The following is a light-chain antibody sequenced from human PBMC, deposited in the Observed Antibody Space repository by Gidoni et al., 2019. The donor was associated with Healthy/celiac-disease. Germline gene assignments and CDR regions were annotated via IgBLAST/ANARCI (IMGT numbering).Light chain of an antibody. CDR1: QSVSSAY. CDR2: GAS. Sequence: EIVLTQPPGTLSLSPGERATLSCRASQSVSSAYLAWYQRKPGQAPRLLIYGASSRATGIPDRFTGSGSGTDFTLTISRLEPDDFAVYYCQQYGSSPYTFXXXTKLEIK. CDR3: QQYGSSPYT. V-gene: IGKV3-20*01. J-gene: IGKJ2*01.